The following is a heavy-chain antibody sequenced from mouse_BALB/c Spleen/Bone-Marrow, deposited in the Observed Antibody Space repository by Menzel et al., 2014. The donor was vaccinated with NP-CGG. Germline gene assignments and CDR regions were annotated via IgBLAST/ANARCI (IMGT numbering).Heavy chain of an antibody. CDR1: GYTFTSYV. CDR2: INPYNDGT. J-gene: IGHJ2*01. V-gene: IGHV1-14*01. Sequence: QLVESGPELVKPGASVKMSCKASGYTFTSYVMHWVKQKPGQGLEWIGYINPYNDGTKYNEKFKGKATLTSDKSSSTAYMELSSLTSEDSAVYYCARPRQLGLPYYFDCWGQGTTLTVSS. CDR3: ARPRQLGLPYYFDC. D-gene: IGHD3-2*01.